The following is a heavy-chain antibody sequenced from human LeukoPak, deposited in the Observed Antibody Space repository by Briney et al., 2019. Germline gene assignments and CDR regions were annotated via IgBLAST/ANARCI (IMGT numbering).Heavy chain of an antibody. D-gene: IGHD3-10*01. CDR2: IYYGGST. CDR1: GGSISSGDYY. V-gene: IGHV4-30-4*01. J-gene: IGHJ4*02. CDR3: ARVLLWFGHTFHDY. Sequence: PSETLSLTCTVSGGSISSGDYYGSWIRQPPGKGLEWIVYIYYGGSTYYNPSLTSRVTISVDTSKNQCSLKLSSVTAADTAVYYCARVLLWFGHTFHDYWGQGTLVTVSS.